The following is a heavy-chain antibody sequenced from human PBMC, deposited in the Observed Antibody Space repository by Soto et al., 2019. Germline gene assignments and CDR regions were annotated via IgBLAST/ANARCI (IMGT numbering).Heavy chain of an antibody. V-gene: IGHV4-30-4*01. J-gene: IGHJ4*02. D-gene: IGHD1-1*01. Sequence: SQTLSLTCHVSGDPIKTGDSYCNWIRQAPGKGLAWIGYVFYSVATNYSPSLKSRAAISMDTSKNQFSLSLTSVTAADTAVYYCARAGFSHRDLLFWDQG. CDR2: VFYSVAT. CDR1: GDPIKTGDSY. CDR3: ARAGFSHRDLLF.